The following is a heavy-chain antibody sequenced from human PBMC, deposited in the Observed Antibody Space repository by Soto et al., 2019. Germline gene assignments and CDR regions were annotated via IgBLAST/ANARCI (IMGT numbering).Heavy chain of an antibody. CDR2: ISGSGGST. D-gene: IGHD5-12*01. CDR3: AKPRGEVATIHPRSYYYGMDV. Sequence: PGGSLRLSCAASGFTFSSYAMSWVRQAPGKGLEWVSAISGSGGSTYYADSVKGRFTISRDNSKNTLYLQMNSLRAEDTAVYYCAKPRGEVATIHPRSYYYGMDVWGQGTTVTVSS. J-gene: IGHJ6*02. V-gene: IGHV3-23*01. CDR1: GFTFSSYA.